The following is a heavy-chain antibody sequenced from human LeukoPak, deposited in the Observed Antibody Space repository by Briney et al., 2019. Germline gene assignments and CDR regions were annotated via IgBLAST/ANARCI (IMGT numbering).Heavy chain of an antibody. CDR2: INHSGST. J-gene: IGHJ4*02. CDR1: GGSFSGYY. V-gene: IGHV4-34*01. CDR3: ARGGGPKWELRGRGPFDY. Sequence: SETLSLTCAVYGGSFSGYYWSWIRQPPGKGLEWIGEINHSGSTNYNPSLKSRVTISVDTSKNQFSLKLSSVTAADTAVYYCARGGGPKWELRGRGPFDYWGQGTLVTVSS. D-gene: IGHD1-26*01.